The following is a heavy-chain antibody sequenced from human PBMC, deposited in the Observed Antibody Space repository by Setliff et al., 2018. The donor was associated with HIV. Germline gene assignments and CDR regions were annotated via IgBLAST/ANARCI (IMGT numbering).Heavy chain of an antibody. D-gene: IGHD3-22*01. Sequence: GASVKVSCKASGYTFTSYYMNWVRQAPGQGLEWMGIINPSGGSTSYAQKFQGRVTMTRDTSTSTVYMELSSLRSEDTAVYYCARDGVRGYDSSGYLFSWVRRFHHDYYYYYMDVWGKGTTVTVSS. V-gene: IGHV1-46*01. J-gene: IGHJ6*03. CDR2: INPSGGST. CDR1: GYTFTSYY. CDR3: ARDGVRGYDSSGYLFSWVRRFHHDYYYYYMDV.